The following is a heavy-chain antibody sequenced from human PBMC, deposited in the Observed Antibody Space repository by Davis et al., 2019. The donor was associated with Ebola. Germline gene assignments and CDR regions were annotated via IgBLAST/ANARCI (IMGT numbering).Heavy chain of an antibody. CDR1: GYTLTELS. V-gene: IGHV1-24*01. CDR2: FDPEDGET. D-gene: IGHD6-13*01. CDR3: ARDNPRVGSSSRGAFDY. J-gene: IGHJ4*02. Sequence: ASVKVSCKVSGYTLTELSMHWVRQAPGKGLEWMGGFDPEDGETIYAQKFQGRVTITADKSTSTAYMELSSLRSEDTAVYYCARDNPRVGSSSRGAFDYWGQGTLVTVSS.